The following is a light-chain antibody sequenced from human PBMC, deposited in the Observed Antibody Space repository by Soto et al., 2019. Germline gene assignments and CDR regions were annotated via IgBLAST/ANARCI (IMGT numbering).Light chain of an antibody. CDR2: AAS. CDR3: QQLNSYPLT. Sequence: DIQMTQSPSSLSASVGDSVTITCRASQGITSRLAWYQQKPGKAPKLLIYAASTLQSGVPSRISGSGSGTDFTLTISSLQPEDFASYYCQQLNSYPLTFGGGTKVDIK. V-gene: IGKV1-9*01. CDR1: QGITSR. J-gene: IGKJ4*01.